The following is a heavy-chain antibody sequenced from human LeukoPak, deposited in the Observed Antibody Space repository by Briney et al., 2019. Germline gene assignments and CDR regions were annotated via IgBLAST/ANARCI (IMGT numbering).Heavy chain of an antibody. Sequence: PSETLSLTCAVYGGSFSGYYWGWIRQPPGKGLQWIGEINHSGSTNYNPSPKSRVTISVDTSKNQFSLKLSSVTAADTAVYYCATSGGPINWFDPWGQGTLVTVSS. J-gene: IGHJ5*02. CDR1: GGSFSGYY. CDR2: INHSGST. V-gene: IGHV4-34*01. D-gene: IGHD2-15*01. CDR3: ATSGGPINWFDP.